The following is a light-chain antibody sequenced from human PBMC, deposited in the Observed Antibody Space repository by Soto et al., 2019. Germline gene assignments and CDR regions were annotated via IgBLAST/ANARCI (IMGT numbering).Light chain of an antibody. V-gene: IGKV3-15*01. J-gene: IGKJ4*01. Sequence: EIVMTQSPATLSVSPVERATLSFSASQSVGNNLAWYRHKPGQAPRLLISGASTRATGVPARFSGSGSGTDFTLTISRLEPEDFAVYYCQKYGSSPVTCGGGNKGDIK. CDR3: QKYGSSPVT. CDR2: GAS. CDR1: QSVGNN.